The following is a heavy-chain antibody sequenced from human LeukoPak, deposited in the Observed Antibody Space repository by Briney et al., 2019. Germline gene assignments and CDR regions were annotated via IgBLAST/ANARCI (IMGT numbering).Heavy chain of an antibody. CDR2: ISSSGSTI. CDR3: VRDDILTGYPTPFDY. CDR1: GFTFSSYE. J-gene: IGHJ4*02. Sequence: GSLRLSCAASGFTFSSYEMNWVRQAPGKGLEWVSYISSSGSTIYYADSVKGRFTISRDNAKNSLYLQMNSLRAEDTAVYYCVRDDILTGYPTPFDYWGQGTLVTVSS. V-gene: IGHV3-48*03. D-gene: IGHD3-9*01.